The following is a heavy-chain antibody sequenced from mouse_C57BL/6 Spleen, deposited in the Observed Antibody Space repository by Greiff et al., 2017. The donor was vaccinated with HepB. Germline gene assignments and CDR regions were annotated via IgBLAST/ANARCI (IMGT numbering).Heavy chain of an antibody. CDR1: GFTFSSYG. D-gene: IGHD1-1*02. Sequence: EVKLQESGGDLVKPGGSLKLSCAASGFTFSSYGMSWVRQTPDKRLEWVATISSGGSYTYYPDSVKGRFTISRDNAKNTLYLQMSSLKSEDTAMYYCASQGYYPLAYWGQGTLVTVSA. V-gene: IGHV5-6*01. CDR2: ISSGGSYT. CDR3: ASQGYYPLAY. J-gene: IGHJ3*01.